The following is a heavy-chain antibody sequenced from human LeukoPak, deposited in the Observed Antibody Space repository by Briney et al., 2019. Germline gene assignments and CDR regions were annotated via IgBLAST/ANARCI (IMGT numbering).Heavy chain of an antibody. V-gene: IGHV4-4*09. Sequence: KPSETLSLTCSVSGGSLTNYYWGWIRQPPGKGLEFIGYIHSDGTTNYDSSLQSRVAISLDTSMIQFSLRLYSVTAADTALYFCARLNFRGGEARHFDSWGQGTLVTVSS. D-gene: IGHD3-16*01. J-gene: IGHJ4*02. CDR3: ARLNFRGGEARHFDS. CDR2: IHSDGTT. CDR1: GGSLTNYY.